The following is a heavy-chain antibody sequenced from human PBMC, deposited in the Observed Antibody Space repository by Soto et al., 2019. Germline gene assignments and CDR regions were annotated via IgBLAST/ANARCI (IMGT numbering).Heavy chain of an antibody. J-gene: IGHJ4*02. CDR2: INPSGGST. D-gene: IGHD2-2*01. CDR1: GYTFTSYY. CDR3: AREPIMRYCSSTSCYGSLDY. V-gene: IGHV1-46*01. Sequence: ASVKVSCKASGYTFTSYYMHWVRQAPGQGLEWMGIINPSGGSTSYAQKFQGRVTMTRDTSTSTVYMELSSLRSEDTAVYYCAREPIMRYCSSTSCYGSLDYWGQGTLVTVSS.